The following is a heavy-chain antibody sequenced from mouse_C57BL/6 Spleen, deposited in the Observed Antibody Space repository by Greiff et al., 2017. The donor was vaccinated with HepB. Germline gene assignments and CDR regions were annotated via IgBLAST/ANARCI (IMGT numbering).Heavy chain of an antibody. Sequence: QVQLQQPGTELVKPGASVKLSCKASGYTFTSYWMHWVKQRPGQGLEWIGNINPSNGGTNYNEKLKSKATLTVDKSSSTAYIQLSSLTSEDSEVYYCAREGTGTSFLDYWGQGTTLTVS. V-gene: IGHV1-53*01. D-gene: IGHD4-1*01. CDR3: AREGTGTSFLDY. CDR2: INPSNGGT. J-gene: IGHJ2*01. CDR1: GYTFTSYW.